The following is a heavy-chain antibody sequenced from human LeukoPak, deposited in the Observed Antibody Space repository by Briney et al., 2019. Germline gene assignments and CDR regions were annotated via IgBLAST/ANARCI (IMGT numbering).Heavy chain of an antibody. V-gene: IGHV4-39*01. CDR1: GGSISSSSYY. Sequence: SETLSLTCTVSGGSISSSSYYWGWIRQPPGKGLEWIGSIYYSGSTYYNPSLKSRVTISVDTSKNQFSLKLSSVTAADTAVYYCARVDSSGYYLYYYYMDVWGKGTTVTISS. CDR2: IYYSGST. D-gene: IGHD3-22*01. CDR3: ARVDSSGYYLYYYYMDV. J-gene: IGHJ6*03.